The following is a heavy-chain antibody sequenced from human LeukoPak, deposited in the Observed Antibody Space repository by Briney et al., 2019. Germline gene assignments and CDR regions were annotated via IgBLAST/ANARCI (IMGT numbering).Heavy chain of an antibody. CDR2: ISSSGSTI. Sequence: PGGSLRLSCAASGFTFSSYEMNWVRQAPGKGLEWVSYISSSGSTIYYADSVKGRFTISRDNVNNSLYLQMNTLRVEDTAVYFCARDLVWFGEPKGYYNYIDVWGRGTSVTVSS. D-gene: IGHD3-10*01. J-gene: IGHJ6*03. CDR1: GFTFSSYE. V-gene: IGHV3-48*03. CDR3: ARDLVWFGEPKGYYNYIDV.